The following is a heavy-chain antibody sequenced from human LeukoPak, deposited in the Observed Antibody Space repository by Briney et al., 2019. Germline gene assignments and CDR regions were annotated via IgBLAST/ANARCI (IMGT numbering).Heavy chain of an antibody. CDR3: AKPAVQWLVPSPFDY. CDR1: GFTFSSYA. CDR2: ISGSGGST. V-gene: IGHV3-23*01. D-gene: IGHD6-19*01. Sequence: PGGSLRLSCAASGFTFSSYAMSWVRQAPGRGLEWVSAISGSGGSTYYADSVKGRFTISRDNSKNTLYLQMNSLRAEDTAVYYCAKPAVQWLVPSPFDYWGQGTLVTVSS. J-gene: IGHJ4*02.